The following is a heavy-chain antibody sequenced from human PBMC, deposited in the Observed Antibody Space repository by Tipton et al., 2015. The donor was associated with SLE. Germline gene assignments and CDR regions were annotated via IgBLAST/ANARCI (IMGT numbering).Heavy chain of an antibody. CDR2: INHSGST. V-gene: IGHV4-34*01. J-gene: IGHJ3*02. CDR3: ARSQYYLDTNGYYAFDI. CDR1: GGSFSIYY. Sequence: TLSLTCAVHGGSFSIYYWTWIRHPPGKGLEWIGEINHSGSTTYNPSLKSRVTISVDTSKNQFSLKLNSVTASDTAVYYCARSQYYLDTNGYYAFDIWGQGTMVTVSS. D-gene: IGHD3-22*01.